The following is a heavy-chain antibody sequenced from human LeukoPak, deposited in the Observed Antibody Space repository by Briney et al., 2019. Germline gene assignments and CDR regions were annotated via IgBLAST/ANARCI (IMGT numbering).Heavy chain of an antibody. CDR2: IYYNGNT. V-gene: IGHV4-39*07. CDR1: GGSISSSSYY. J-gene: IGHJ5*01. CDR3: TRDRQLEWFYS. D-gene: IGHD3-10*01. Sequence: PSETLSLTCTVSGGSISSSSYYWGWIRQPPGKGLEWIGSIYYNGNTYYNPSLKSRVTISVDTSKNQFSLNLSSVTAADTAVYYCTRDRQLEWFYSWGQGTLVTVSS.